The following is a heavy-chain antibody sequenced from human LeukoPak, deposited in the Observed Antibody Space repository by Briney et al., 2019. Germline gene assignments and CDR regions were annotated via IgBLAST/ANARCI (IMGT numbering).Heavy chain of an antibody. CDR3: AREVATIYAFDI. D-gene: IGHD5-12*01. CDR2: IYYSGST. CDR1: GGSISSYY. Sequence: PSETLSLACTVSGGSISSYYWSWIRQPPGKGLEWIGYIYYSGSTNYNPSLKSRVTISVDTSKNLFSLKLSSVTAADTAVYYCAREVATIYAFDIWGQGTMVTVSS. J-gene: IGHJ3*02. V-gene: IGHV4-59*01.